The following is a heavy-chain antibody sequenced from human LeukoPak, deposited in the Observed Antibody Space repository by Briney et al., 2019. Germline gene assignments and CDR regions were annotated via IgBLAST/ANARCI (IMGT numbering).Heavy chain of an antibody. J-gene: IGHJ4*02. D-gene: IGHD2-2*01. Sequence: PGGSLRLSCAASGFTFSSYAMSWVRQAPGKGLEWVSAISGSGGSTYYADSVKGRFTISRDNSKNTLYLQMNSLRAEDTAVYYCAKDFRYCSSTSCIGGDFDYWGQGTLVTVSS. V-gene: IGHV3-23*01. CDR3: AKDFRYCSSTSCIGGDFDY. CDR2: ISGSGGST. CDR1: GFTFSSYA.